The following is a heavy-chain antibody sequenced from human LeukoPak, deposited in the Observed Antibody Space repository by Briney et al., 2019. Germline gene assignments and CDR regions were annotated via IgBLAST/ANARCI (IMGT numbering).Heavy chain of an antibody. J-gene: IGHJ3*02. Sequence: HPGRSLRLSCAASGFTFSSYGMHWVRQAPGKGLEWVAVIWYDGSNKYYADSVKGRFTISRDNSKNTLYLQMNSLRAEDTAVYYCARDRSRSGWPPGAFDIWGQGTMVTVSS. CDR3: ARDRSRSGWPPGAFDI. CDR1: GFTFSSYG. V-gene: IGHV3-33*01. CDR2: IWYDGSNK. D-gene: IGHD6-19*01.